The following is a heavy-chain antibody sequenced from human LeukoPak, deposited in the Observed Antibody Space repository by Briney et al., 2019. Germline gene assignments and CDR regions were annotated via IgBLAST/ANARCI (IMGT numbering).Heavy chain of an antibody. CDR1: GFTFSSYT. CDR2: ISSSSSYI. CDR3: ARDLSLNWFDP. Sequence: GGSLRLSCAASGFTFSSYTVTWVRQAPGKGLEWVSSISSSSSYIYYADSVKGRFTISRDNARNSLYLQMNSLRAEDTAVYYCARDLSLNWFDPWGQGTLVTVSS. V-gene: IGHV3-21*01. J-gene: IGHJ5*02.